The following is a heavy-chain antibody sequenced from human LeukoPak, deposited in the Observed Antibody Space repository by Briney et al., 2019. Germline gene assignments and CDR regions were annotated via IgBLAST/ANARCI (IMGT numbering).Heavy chain of an antibody. CDR2: IYNTGST. V-gene: IGHV4-59*01. D-gene: IGHD3-10*01. CDR3: ARETPYGSGSYPFDY. Sequence: SETLSLTCTVSGVSISSYYWNWIRQPPGKGLEWIGYIYNTGSTNNNPSLKSRVTISVDTSKKHFSLKLSSVTAADTAVYYCARETPYGSGSYPFDYWGQGILVTVSS. J-gene: IGHJ4*02. CDR1: GVSISSYY.